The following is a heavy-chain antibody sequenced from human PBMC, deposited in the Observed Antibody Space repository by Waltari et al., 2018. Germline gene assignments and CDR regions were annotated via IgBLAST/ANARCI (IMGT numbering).Heavy chain of an antibody. Sequence: EVQLVESGGNLVQPGGSLRLSCIASGFPFSTYSMNWVRQAPGTGVGCICTMTGSSPTLSYTDSVKRRFTVSRDNAKTSLFLQMSSLRVADTAVYYCARPVAAAGNYGMDVWGQGTTVTVSS. CDR1: GFPFSTYS. CDR2: MTGSSPTL. D-gene: IGHD6-13*01. J-gene: IGHJ6*02. CDR3: ARPVAAAGNYGMDV. V-gene: IGHV3-48*04.